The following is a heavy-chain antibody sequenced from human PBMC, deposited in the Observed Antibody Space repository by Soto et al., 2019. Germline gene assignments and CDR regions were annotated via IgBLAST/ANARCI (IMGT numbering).Heavy chain of an antibody. CDR2: MNPNSGDT. CDR1: GYTFSSYD. V-gene: IGHV1-8*01. Sequence: QVQLVQSGAEVKKPGASVKVSCKASGYTFSSYDINWVRQATGQGLEWMGWMNPNSGDTNYPQKFQGRVTMTRNTSIATAYMELSSLRSEDTAVYYCARGLKFTPPLVRGVNPYYYYYMDVWGEGTTVTVSS. J-gene: IGHJ6*03. CDR3: ARGLKFTPPLVRGVNPYYYYYMDV. D-gene: IGHD3-10*01.